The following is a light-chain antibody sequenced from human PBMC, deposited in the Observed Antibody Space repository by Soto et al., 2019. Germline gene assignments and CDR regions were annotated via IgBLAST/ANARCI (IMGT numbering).Light chain of an antibody. J-gene: IGLJ2*01. CDR3: AAWDDGLNGLL. V-gene: IGLV1-44*01. CDR2: SDN. CDR1: RSNIGSNT. Sequence: QSVVTQPPSASGTPGQRVTISCSGSRSNIGSNTINWYQQLPGTAPKLLIYSDNERPSGVPDRFSGSKSGTSASLAISGLQSEDEADYYCAAWDDGLNGLLFGGGTKPPS.